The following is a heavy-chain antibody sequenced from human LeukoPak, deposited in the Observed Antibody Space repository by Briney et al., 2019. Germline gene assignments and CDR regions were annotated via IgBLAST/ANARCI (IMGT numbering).Heavy chain of an antibody. CDR3: ARPAYDFWSGYPPRAYYYYYMDV. D-gene: IGHD3-3*01. CDR1: GYTFTSYG. Sequence: ASVKVSCKASGYTFTSYGISWVRQAPGQGLEWMGWISAYNGNTNYAQKLQGRVTMTTDTSTSTAYMELRSLRSDDTAVYYCARPAYDFWSGYPPRAYYYYYMDVWGKRTTVTVSS. J-gene: IGHJ6*03. V-gene: IGHV1-18*01. CDR2: ISAYNGNT.